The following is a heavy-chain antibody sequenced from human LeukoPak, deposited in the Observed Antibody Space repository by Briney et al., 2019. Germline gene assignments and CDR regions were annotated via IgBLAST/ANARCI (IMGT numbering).Heavy chain of an antibody. V-gene: IGHV4-34*01. CDR3: ARGAWATRLAS. CDR2: IYESGTT. CDR1: GESLNSYY. D-gene: IGHD2-15*01. Sequence: SETLSLTCAVYGESLNSYYWSWVRQPPGEGLEWIGEIYESGTTKYNPSLKSRVAISMVPSKQQFSLRLSSVTASDTAVYYCARGAWATRLASWGLGTPVIVSS. J-gene: IGHJ4*02.